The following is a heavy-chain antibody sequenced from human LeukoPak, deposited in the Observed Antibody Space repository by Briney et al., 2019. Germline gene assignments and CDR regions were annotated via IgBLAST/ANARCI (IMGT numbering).Heavy chain of an antibody. V-gene: IGHV3-21*04. CDR2: ISSSSSYI. J-gene: IGHJ4*02. Sequence: GGSLRLSCAASGFTFSDYMMNWVRQAPGKGLEWVSSISSSSSYIYYADSVKGRFTISRDNAKNSLYLQMNSLRAEDTAVYYCARDPGSGYEEHFDYWGQGTLVTVSS. CDR1: GFTFSDYM. D-gene: IGHD5-12*01. CDR3: ARDPGSGYEEHFDY.